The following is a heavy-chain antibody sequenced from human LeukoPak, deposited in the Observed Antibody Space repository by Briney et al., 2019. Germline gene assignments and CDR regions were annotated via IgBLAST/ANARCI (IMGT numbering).Heavy chain of an antibody. V-gene: IGHV1-69*04. D-gene: IGHD3-10*01. CDR1: GGTFSSYA. CDR3: ARESPPSYGSGSYSSYFDY. Sequence: SVKVSCKASGGTFSSYAISWVRQAPGQGLEWMGRIIPIFGIASYAQKFQGRVTITADKSTSTAYMELSSLRSEDTAVYYCARESPPSYGSGSYSSYFDYWGQGTLVTVSS. J-gene: IGHJ4*02. CDR2: IIPIFGIA.